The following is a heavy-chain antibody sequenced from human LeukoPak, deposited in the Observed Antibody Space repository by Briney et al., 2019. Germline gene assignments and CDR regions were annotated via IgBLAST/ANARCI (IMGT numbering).Heavy chain of an antibody. J-gene: IGHJ4*02. CDR2: ISSSGDNT. V-gene: IGHV3-23*01. CDR1: GFTFSSYV. D-gene: IGHD2-21*02. Sequence: GGSLRLSCAASGFTFSSYVMSWVRQAPGKRLDWVSAISSSGDNTYHADSVKGRFTISRDSSKNLLFLQMNSLRADDTAVYYCTRVTAFCGGDCYSYFDYWGQGTLVTVSS. CDR3: TRVTAFCGGDCYSYFDY.